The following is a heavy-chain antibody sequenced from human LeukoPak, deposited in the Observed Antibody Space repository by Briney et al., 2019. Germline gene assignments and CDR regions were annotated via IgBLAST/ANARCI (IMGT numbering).Heavy chain of an antibody. CDR2: IRGSGGST. D-gene: IGHD2-2*01. CDR3: ARVREGYCSSTSCYDENYYYYYMDV. CDR1: GFTFSSYA. Sequence: RTGGSLRLSCAASGFTFSSYAMSWVRQAPGKGLEWVSAIRGSGGSTYYADSVKGRFTISRDNAKNSLYLQMNSLRAEDTAVYYCARVREGYCSSTSCYDENYYYYYMDVWGKGTTVTASS. V-gene: IGHV3-23*01. J-gene: IGHJ6*03.